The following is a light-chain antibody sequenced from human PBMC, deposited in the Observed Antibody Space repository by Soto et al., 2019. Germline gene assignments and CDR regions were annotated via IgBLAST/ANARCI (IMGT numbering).Light chain of an antibody. CDR3: CSYAGSYSLYV. J-gene: IGLJ1*01. CDR1: SSDFGGYNY. Sequence: SVLTQPRSVSGSPGPSVPISCTGTSSDFGGYNYVSWYQQHPGKAPKLMIYDVSKRPSGVPDRFSGSKSGNTASLTISGLQAEDVADYYCCSYAGSYSLYVFGSGTMVTVL. CDR2: DVS. V-gene: IGLV2-11*01.